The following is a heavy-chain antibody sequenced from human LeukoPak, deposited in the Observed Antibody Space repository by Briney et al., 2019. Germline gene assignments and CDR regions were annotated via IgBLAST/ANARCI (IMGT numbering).Heavy chain of an antibody. CDR3: AREGDDFWSGYYPEGDYYYYYYMDV. V-gene: IGHV3-48*01. CDR2: ISSSSSTI. J-gene: IGHJ6*03. D-gene: IGHD3-3*01. CDR1: GFTFSSYS. Sequence: GGSLRLSCAASGFTFSSYSMNWVRQAPGKGLEWVSYISSSSSTIYYADSVKGRFTISRDNAKNSLYLQMNSLRAEDTAVYYCAREGDDFWSGYYPEGDYYYYYYMDVWGKGTTVTVSS.